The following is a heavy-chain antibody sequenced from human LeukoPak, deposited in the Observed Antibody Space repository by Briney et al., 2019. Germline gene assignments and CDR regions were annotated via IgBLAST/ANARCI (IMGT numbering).Heavy chain of an antibody. D-gene: IGHD5-24*01. J-gene: IGHJ4*02. CDR3: ARDYKYAFDN. CDR2: IGIDSGNT. CDR1: AFTFSDYS. V-gene: IGHV3-48*01. Sequence: GGSPRLSCAAAAFTFSDYSMNWVRQAPGNVLEWISYIGIDSGNTNYTDSVKGRFTISADKAKNSLYLQMNSLRVEDTAVYYCARDYKYAFDNWGQGTLVTV.